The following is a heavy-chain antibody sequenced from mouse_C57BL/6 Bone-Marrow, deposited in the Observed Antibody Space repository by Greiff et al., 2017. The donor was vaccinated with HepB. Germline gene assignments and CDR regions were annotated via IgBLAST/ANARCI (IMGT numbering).Heavy chain of an antibody. CDR2: IRYDGSN. CDR3: ARGRYFDV. Sequence: EVQLQQSGPGLVKPSQSLSLTCSVTGYSITSGYYWNWIRQFPGNKLEWMGYIRYDGSNNYNPSLKNRISITRDTSKNRFFMKLNSVTTEDTATYYCARGRYFDVWGTGTTVTVSS. CDR1: GYSITSGYY. J-gene: IGHJ1*03. V-gene: IGHV3-6*01.